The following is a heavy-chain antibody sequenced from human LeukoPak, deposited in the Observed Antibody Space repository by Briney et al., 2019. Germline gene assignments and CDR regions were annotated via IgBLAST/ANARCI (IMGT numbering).Heavy chain of an antibody. J-gene: IGHJ4*02. V-gene: IGHV4-61*05. CDR1: GGSISSSSYY. D-gene: IGHD2-2*01. Sequence: PSETLSLTCTVSGGSISSSSYYWGWIRQPPGKGLEWIGYIYYTGSTNYNPSLKSRVTMSVDTSKNKFSLRLSSVTAADTAVYYCARGGVPYYFDYWGQGTLVTVSS. CDR3: ARGGVPYYFDY. CDR2: IYYTGST.